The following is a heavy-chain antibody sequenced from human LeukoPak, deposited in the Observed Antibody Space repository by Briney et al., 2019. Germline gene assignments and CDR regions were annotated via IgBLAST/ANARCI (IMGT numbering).Heavy chain of an antibody. D-gene: IGHD2-21*01. CDR1: GFTFSSYA. CDR2: ISDTGSDI. V-gene: IGHV3-21*01. J-gene: IGHJ4*02. Sequence: KTGGSLRLSCAASGFTFSSYAMSWVRQAPGKGLEWVSSISDTGSDIYYADSVRGRFTISRDDAKNSLFLQMNSLRAEDTAVYYCARDLSILVVVPGYWGQGTLVTVSS. CDR3: ARDLSILVVVPGY.